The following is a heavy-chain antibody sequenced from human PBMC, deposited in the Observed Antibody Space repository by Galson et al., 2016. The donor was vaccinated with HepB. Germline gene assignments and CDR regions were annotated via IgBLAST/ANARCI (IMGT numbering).Heavy chain of an antibody. CDR2: INTKTGDP. J-gene: IGHJ1*01. D-gene: IGHD3-10*01. CDR1: GYNFNDYA. CDR3: ARDLAFGDHTAY. V-gene: IGHV7-4-1*02. Sequence: SVKVSCKGSGYNFNDYALNWVRQAPGQGLQWMGWINTKTGDPTYAQDLTGRVVFSLDISVSTAFLEITALRPDDTGVYYCARDLAFGDHTAYWGQGTLVTVSS.